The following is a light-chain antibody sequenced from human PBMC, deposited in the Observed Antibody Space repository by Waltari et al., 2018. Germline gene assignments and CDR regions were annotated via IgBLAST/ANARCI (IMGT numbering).Light chain of an antibody. J-gene: IGKJ5*01. V-gene: IGKV1-9*01. CDR3: QQLGNYPIT. CDR2: GAS. CDR1: QGINSY. Sequence: DIQLTQSPSFLSASVGARVTIPCRASQGINSYLSWYQQKPGKAPKLLIYGASTLQSGIPSRFSGIGSGTEFTLTISSLQPEDSATYYCQQLGNYPITFGQGTRVETK.